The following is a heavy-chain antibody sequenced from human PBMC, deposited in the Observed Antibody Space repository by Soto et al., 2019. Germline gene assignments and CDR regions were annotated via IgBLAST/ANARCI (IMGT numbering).Heavy chain of an antibody. CDR3: ARQGGDYPAYHFDF. J-gene: IGHJ4*02. Sequence: QVQLVQSGAEVKKPGSSVKVSCKASGGSFSSYGFSWVRQAPGQGLEWMGGIVPMFDTPNYAQRFQGRVTISADESTSTAYMELSSLRSEDTAVYFWARQGGDYPAYHFDFWGQGTRVTVSS. CDR2: IVPMFDTP. V-gene: IGHV1-69*01. D-gene: IGHD2-21*02. CDR1: GGSFSSYG.